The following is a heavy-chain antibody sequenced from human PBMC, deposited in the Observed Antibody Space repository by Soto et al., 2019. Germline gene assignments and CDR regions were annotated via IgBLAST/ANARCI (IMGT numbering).Heavy chain of an antibody. Sequence: SETLSLTRTVSGGSISSGGYYWSWIRQHPGKGLEWIGYIYYSGSTYYNPSLKSRVTISVDTSKNQFSLKLSSVTAADTAVHYCARECSGSRAWPYYYYYGMDVWGQGTTVTVSS. D-gene: IGHD3-10*02. J-gene: IGHJ6*02. CDR1: GGSISSGGYY. V-gene: IGHV4-31*03. CDR2: IYYSGST. CDR3: ARECSGSRAWPYYYYYGMDV.